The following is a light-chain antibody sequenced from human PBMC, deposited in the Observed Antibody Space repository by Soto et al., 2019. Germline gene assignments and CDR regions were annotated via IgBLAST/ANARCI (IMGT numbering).Light chain of an antibody. J-gene: IGKJ1*01. Sequence: EIVLTQSPGTLSLSPGERATFSCRASQSIDSAYLTWYQQKPGQPPRLLIYATSSRATGIPDRFSGSGSGTDFTLTISSLEREDFAVYFCQQYDTSPRTFGQGTKVLIK. CDR1: QSIDSAY. CDR2: ATS. V-gene: IGKV3-20*01. CDR3: QQYDTSPRT.